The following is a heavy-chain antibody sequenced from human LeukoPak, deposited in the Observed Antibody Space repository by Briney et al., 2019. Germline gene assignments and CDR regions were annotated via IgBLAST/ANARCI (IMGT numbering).Heavy chain of an antibody. J-gene: IGHJ4*02. Sequence: SETLSHTCTVSGGSISSGSYYWSWIRQPAGKGLEWIGRIYTSGSTNYNPSLKSRVTISVDTSKNQFSLKLSSVTAADTAVYYCARDSSIWGQGTLVTVSS. CDR2: IYTSGST. CDR3: ARDSSI. D-gene: IGHD6-6*01. CDR1: GGSISSGSYY. V-gene: IGHV4-61*02.